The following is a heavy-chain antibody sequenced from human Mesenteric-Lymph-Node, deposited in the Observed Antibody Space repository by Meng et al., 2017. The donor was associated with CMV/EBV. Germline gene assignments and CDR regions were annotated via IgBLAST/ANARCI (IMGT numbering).Heavy chain of an antibody. CDR1: GYSISSGYS. J-gene: IGHJ4*02. D-gene: IGHD6-6*01. CDR2: IYHSGST. V-gene: IGHV4-38-2*02. Sequence: SETLSLTCTVFGYSISSGYSWGCIRQPPGKGLQWIGSIYHSGSTYYNPSLKSRVTISVDTSKNQFSLKLSSVTAADTAVYYCARLEQLVTIDYWGQGTLVTVSS. CDR3: ARLEQLVTIDY.